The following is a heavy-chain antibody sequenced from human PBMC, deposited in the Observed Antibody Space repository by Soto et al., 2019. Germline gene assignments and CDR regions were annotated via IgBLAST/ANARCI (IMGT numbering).Heavy chain of an antibody. D-gene: IGHD3-3*01. CDR3: ARGRISYYDFWSGSYTGVDYYGMDV. V-gene: IGHV4-34*01. CDR1: GGSFSGYY. Sequence: ASETLSLTCAVYGGSFSGYYWSWIRQPPGKGLEWIGEINHSGSTNYNPSLKSRVTISVDTSKNQFSLKLSSVTAADTAVYYCARGRISYYDFWSGSYTGVDYYGMDVWGQGTTVTVSS. J-gene: IGHJ6*02. CDR2: INHSGST.